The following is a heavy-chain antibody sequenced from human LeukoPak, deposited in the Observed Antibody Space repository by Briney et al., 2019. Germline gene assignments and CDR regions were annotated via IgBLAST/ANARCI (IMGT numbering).Heavy chain of an antibody. J-gene: IGHJ4*02. Sequence: PSETLSLTCGVSGGSITNTNYWTWVRQPPAKGLVWIREVNLQGSTNYNPYLMSRVAISVDTTANNTSLQLTSVTAADTAVYYCAREGGPYRPLDYSGQGTLVTVCS. CDR3: AREGGPYRPLDY. CDR1: GGSITNTNY. CDR2: VNLQGST. V-gene: IGHV4-4*02.